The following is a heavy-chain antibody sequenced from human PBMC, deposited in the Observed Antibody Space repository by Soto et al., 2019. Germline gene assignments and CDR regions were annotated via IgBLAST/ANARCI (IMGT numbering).Heavy chain of an antibody. J-gene: IGHJ6*02. CDR3: VRDGDYYDSSGFQRDYHYYGMDG. CDR2: IIPMLGIA. CDR1: GGSFSDYA. Sequence: QVQLVQSGAEVKKPGSSVKVSCQASGGSFSDYAISWVRQAPGQGLEWMGGIIPMLGIADNAQKFQGRVIITAEEYTSTVYMELSSLRSEDTAVYYCVRDGDYYDSSGFQRDYHYYGMDGWGQGTTVTVAS. D-gene: IGHD3-22*01. V-gene: IGHV1-69*01.